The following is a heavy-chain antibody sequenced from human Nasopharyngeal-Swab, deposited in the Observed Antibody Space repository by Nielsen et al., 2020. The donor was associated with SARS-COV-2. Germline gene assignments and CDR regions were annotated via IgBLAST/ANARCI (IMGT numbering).Heavy chain of an antibody. V-gene: IGHV3-33*01. J-gene: IGHJ4*02. D-gene: IGHD3-22*01. Sequence: GESLKISCAASGFTFNNYGMHWVRQAPGKGLEWVAVIWYGGSEKHYADSVRGRFTISRDNPKNTLYLQMNSLRAEDTAIYYCGRDRYYDSSGFDYWGRGTLVSVSS. CDR2: IWYGGSEK. CDR3: GRDRYYDSSGFDY. CDR1: GFTFNNYG.